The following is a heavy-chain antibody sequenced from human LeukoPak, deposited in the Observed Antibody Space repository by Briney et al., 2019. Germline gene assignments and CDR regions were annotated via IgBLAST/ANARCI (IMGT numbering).Heavy chain of an antibody. D-gene: IGHD3-3*01. CDR3: ARRDFWSGNAFDI. Sequence: SETLSLTCTVSGGSISSGSYYWSWIRQPAGKGLEWIGRIYTSGSTNYNPSLKSRVTISVDTSKNQFSLKLSSVTAADTAVYYCARRDFWSGNAFDIWGQGTMVTVSS. CDR2: IYTSGST. J-gene: IGHJ3*02. CDR1: GGSISSGSYY. V-gene: IGHV4-61*02.